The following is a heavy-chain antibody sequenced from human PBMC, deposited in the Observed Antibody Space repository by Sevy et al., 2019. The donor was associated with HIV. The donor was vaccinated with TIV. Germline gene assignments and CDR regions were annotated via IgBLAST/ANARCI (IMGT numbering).Heavy chain of an antibody. V-gene: IGHV4-38-2*02. D-gene: IGHD3-10*01. Sequence: SETLSLTCTVSGFSISSDYYWGWIRQPPGKGLEWIGSIYDGGSTYYNPSLKSRVTISIDTSKNQFSLKLSSVTDADTAVYYCARDYYGSGSYYEFVYWGQGTLVTVSS. J-gene: IGHJ4*02. CDR2: IYDGGST. CDR3: ARDYYGSGSYYEFVY. CDR1: GFSISSDYY.